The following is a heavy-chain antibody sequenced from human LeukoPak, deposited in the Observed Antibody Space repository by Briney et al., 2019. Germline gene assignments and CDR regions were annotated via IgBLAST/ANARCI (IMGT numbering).Heavy chain of an antibody. V-gene: IGHV1-18*01. CDR3: ALGSGSFHAPDY. D-gene: IGHD1-26*01. J-gene: IGHJ4*02. CDR1: GYTFTSYG. Sequence: ASVTVSCKASGYTFTSYGISWVRQAPGQGLEWMGWISAYNGNTNYAQKLQGRVTMTTDTSTRTAYMELRSLRSDDTAVYYCALGSGSFHAPDYWGQGTLVTVSS. CDR2: ISAYNGNT.